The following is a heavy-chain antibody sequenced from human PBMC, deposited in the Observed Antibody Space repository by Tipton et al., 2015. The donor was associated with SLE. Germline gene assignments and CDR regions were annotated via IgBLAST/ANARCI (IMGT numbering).Heavy chain of an antibody. J-gene: IGHJ3*02. CDR1: GGSISSGGYS. Sequence: TLSLTCAVSGGSISSGGYSWSWIRQPPGKGLEWIGYIYHSGSTYYNPSLKSRVTISVDRSKNQFSLKLSSVTAADTAVYYCARVRGEVLLSFDIWGQGTMVTVSS. V-gene: IGHV4-30-2*01. CDR2: IYHSGST. D-gene: IGHD2-21*02. CDR3: ARVRGEVLLSFDI.